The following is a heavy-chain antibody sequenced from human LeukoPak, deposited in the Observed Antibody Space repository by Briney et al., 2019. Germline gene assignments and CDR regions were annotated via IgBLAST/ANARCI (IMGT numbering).Heavy chain of an antibody. J-gene: IGHJ4*02. CDR2: IYYSGGT. V-gene: IGHV4-59*08. Sequence: SETLSLTCTVSGGSISSYYWSWIRQPPGKGLEWIGYIYYSGGTNYNPSLKSRVTISVDTSKNQFSLKLSSVTAADTAVYYCARQNGYHAGLGYWGQGTLVTVSS. CDR1: GGSISSYY. D-gene: IGHD5-24*01. CDR3: ARQNGYHAGLGY.